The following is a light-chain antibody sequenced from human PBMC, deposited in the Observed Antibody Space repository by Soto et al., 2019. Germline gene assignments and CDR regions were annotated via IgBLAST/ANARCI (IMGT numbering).Light chain of an antibody. CDR2: DVS. Sequence: QSALTQPASVSGSPGQSIAISCTGTSSDVGGYNSVSWYQQHPGKAPKLLIYDVSNRPSGVSNHFSGSKSGNTASLTISGLQAEDEADYYCSLYTRSSTVIFGGGTKFTVL. V-gene: IGLV2-14*03. CDR1: SSDVGGYNS. J-gene: IGLJ2*01. CDR3: SLYTRSSTVI.